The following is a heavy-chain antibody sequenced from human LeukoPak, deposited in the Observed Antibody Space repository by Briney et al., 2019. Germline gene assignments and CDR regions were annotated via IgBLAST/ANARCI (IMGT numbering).Heavy chain of an antibody. CDR1: GGSFNGYY. V-gene: IGHV4-34*01. J-gene: IGHJ6*03. D-gene: IGHD2-21*02. Sequence: SETLSLTCAVYGGSFNGYYWSWIRQPPGKGLEWIGEINHSGSTNYNPSLKSRVTISVDTSKNQFSLKLSSVTAADTAVYYCARGRLTYYYNYYYMDVWGKGTTVTVSS. CDR3: ARGRLTYYYNYYYMDV. CDR2: INHSGST.